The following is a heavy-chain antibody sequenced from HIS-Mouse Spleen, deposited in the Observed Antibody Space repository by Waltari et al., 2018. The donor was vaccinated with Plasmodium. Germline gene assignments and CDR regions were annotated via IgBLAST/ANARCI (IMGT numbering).Heavy chain of an antibody. CDR3: ARRGGSYYYFDY. J-gene: IGHJ4*02. D-gene: IGHD1-26*01. CDR1: GRPISSSSYY. Sequence: QLQLQESGPGLVTPSETLSLTCTVSGRPISSSSYYWGWIRQPPGKGLEGIGSIYYSGSTYYNPSLKSRVTISVDTSKNQFSLKLSSVTAADTAVYYCARRGGSYYYFDYWGQGTLVTVSS. V-gene: IGHV4-39*01. CDR2: IYYSGST.